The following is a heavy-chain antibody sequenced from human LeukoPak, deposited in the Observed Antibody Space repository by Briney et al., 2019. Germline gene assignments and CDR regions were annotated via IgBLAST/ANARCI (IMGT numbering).Heavy chain of an antibody. CDR3: AREGLYSSTLTAFDI. Sequence: GGSLRLSCAASGFTFSSYATHWVRQAPGKGLEWVAVISYDGSNKYYADSVKGRFTISRDNSKNTLYLQMNSLRAEDTAVYYCAREGLYSSTLTAFDIWGQGTMVTVSS. CDR1: GFTFSSYA. CDR2: ISYDGSNK. J-gene: IGHJ3*02. D-gene: IGHD6-13*01. V-gene: IGHV3-30*04.